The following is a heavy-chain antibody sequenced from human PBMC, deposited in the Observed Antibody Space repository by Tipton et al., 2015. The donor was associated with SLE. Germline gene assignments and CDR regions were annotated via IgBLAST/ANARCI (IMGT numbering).Heavy chain of an antibody. J-gene: IGHJ5*02. D-gene: IGHD6-13*01. CDR1: GDPISSDGNY. CDR2: IYSRDLI. CDR3: AKAFPSSSSWYLHP. Sequence: TLSLTCNVSGDPISSDGNYWNWIRQLPGKGLEWIGYIYSRDLIHFNPSLKNRVTILFNTSANQFSLQLSSVSAADTAVYYCAKAFPSSSSWYLHPWGQGSLVTVSS. V-gene: IGHV4-31*03.